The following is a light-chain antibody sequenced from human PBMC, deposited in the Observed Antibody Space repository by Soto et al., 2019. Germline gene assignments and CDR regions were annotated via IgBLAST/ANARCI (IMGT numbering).Light chain of an antibody. J-gene: IGLJ1*01. CDR2: DVS. CDR1: SSDVGSYNR. CDR3: SSYTSSSTYV. Sequence: QSVLTQPPSVSGSPGRSVTISCTGTSSDVGSYNRVSWYQQPPGTAPKVMIYDVSNRRSGVPDRFSGSKSGNTASLTISGLQAEDESDYYCSSYTSSSTYVFGTGTKVTVL. V-gene: IGLV2-18*02.